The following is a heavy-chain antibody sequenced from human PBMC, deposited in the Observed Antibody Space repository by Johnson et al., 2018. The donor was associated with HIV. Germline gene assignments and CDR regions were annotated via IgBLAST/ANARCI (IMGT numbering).Heavy chain of an antibody. CDR3: AKEGRYGAFPLWFDI. J-gene: IGHJ3*02. Sequence: QVQLVESGGGVVQPGRSLRLSCAASGFTFSSFGMHWVRQAPGKGLEWVAFIRYDGNSKYYIDSVKGRFTVSRDNSKNTLYLQMNSLRAEDTAVYYCAKEGRYGAFPLWFDIWGQGTMVTVSS. V-gene: IGHV3-30*02. D-gene: IGHD1-14*01. CDR1: GFTFSSFG. CDR2: IRYDGNSK.